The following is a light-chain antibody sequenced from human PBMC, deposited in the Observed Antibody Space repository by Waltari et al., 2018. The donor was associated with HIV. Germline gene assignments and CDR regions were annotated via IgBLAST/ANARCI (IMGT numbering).Light chain of an antibody. Sequence: SYELTQPPSVSVSPGQTARITCSGDALPKKYAYWYQQKSGQAPVLVNYEDSKRPSGIPERFSGSSSGTMATWTISGAQVEDEADYYCYSTDSSGNHSWVFGGGTKLTVL. V-gene: IGLV3-10*01. CDR1: ALPKKY. CDR3: YSTDSSGNHSWV. J-gene: IGLJ2*01. CDR2: EDS.